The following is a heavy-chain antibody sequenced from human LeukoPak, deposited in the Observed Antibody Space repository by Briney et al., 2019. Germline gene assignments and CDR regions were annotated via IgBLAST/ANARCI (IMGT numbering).Heavy chain of an antibody. J-gene: IGHJ4*02. CDR3: AKDAYSSGWYFPFDY. Sequence: GGSLRLSCAASGFTFSSYAMSWVRQAPGKGLEWVSAISGSGGSTYYADSVKGRFTISRDNSKNTLYLQMNSMRAEDTAVYYCAKDAYSSGWYFPFDYWGQGTLVTVSS. CDR1: GFTFSSYA. V-gene: IGHV3-23*01. CDR2: ISGSGGST. D-gene: IGHD6-19*01.